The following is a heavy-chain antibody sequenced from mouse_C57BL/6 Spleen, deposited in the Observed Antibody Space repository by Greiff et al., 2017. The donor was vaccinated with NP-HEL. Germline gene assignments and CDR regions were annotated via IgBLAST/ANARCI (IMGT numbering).Heavy chain of an antibody. D-gene: IGHD2-3*01. CDR2: INPSTGGT. CDR1: GYSFTGYY. Sequence: EVQLVESGPELVKPGASVKISCKASGYSFTGYYMNWVKQSPEKSLEWIGEINPSTGGTTYNQKFKAKATLTVDKSSSTAYMQLKSLTSEDSAVYYCARCPYDQPFDYWGQGTTLTVSS. J-gene: IGHJ2*01. V-gene: IGHV1-42*01. CDR3: ARCPYDQPFDY.